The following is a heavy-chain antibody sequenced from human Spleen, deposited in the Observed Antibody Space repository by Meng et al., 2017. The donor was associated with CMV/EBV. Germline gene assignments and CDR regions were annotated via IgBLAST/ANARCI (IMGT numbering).Heavy chain of an antibody. Sequence: GSVNSGDYYWSWTRQSLGTGLEWIGYIDYSGSTFYSPSLKSRVTMSVDTSKNQFSLKLTSVTAADTALYYCARGEDTPMAGVWFDPWGQGTLVTVSS. J-gene: IGHJ5*02. CDR2: IDYSGST. D-gene: IGHD5-18*01. CDR3: ARGEDTPMAGVWFDP. CDR1: GSVNSGDYY. V-gene: IGHV4-30-4*08.